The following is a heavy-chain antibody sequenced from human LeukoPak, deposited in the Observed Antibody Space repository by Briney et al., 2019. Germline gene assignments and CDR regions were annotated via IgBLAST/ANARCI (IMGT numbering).Heavy chain of an antibody. J-gene: IGHJ4*02. Sequence: ASVKVCCKASGYTFTSYAMNWVRQAPGQGLEWMGWINTNTGNPTYAQGFTGRFVFSLDTSVSTAYLQISSLKAEDTAVYYCARGTLLRFLEWLPQGDYWGQGTLVTVSS. D-gene: IGHD3-3*01. CDR3: ARGTLLRFLEWLPQGDY. CDR1: GYTFTSYA. CDR2: INTNTGNP. V-gene: IGHV7-4-1*02.